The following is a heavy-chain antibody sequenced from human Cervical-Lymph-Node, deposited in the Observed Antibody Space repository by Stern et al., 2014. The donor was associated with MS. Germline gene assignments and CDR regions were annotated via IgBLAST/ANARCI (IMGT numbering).Heavy chain of an antibody. CDR1: GGIFSTYT. CDR3: ARDTPRRGCYGMDV. Sequence: QVQLVQSGAEVKKPGSSVKVSCKTSGGIFSTYTFTWVRQSPGQGLEWMGRILPVLGIVNYSQKFQDRVTITADKSTSTAYLELSSLTSEDTAIYYCARDTPRRGCYGMDVWGQGTTVTVSS. J-gene: IGHJ6*02. D-gene: IGHD6-19*01. V-gene: IGHV1-69*09. CDR2: ILPVLGIV.